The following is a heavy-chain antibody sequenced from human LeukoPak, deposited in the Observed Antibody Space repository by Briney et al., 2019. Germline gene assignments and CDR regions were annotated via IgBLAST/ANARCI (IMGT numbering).Heavy chain of an antibody. Sequence: PGGSLRLSCAASGFTFSSYGMHWVRQAPGKGLEWVAFIRYDGSNKYYADSVKGRFTISRDNSKNTLYLQMNSLRAEDTAVYYCAKPGGGGLKGPLYYYYYMDVWGKGTTVTVSS. D-gene: IGHD3-16*01. CDR2: IRYDGSNK. V-gene: IGHV3-30*02. CDR1: GFTFSSYG. J-gene: IGHJ6*03. CDR3: AKPGGGGLKGPLYYYYYMDV.